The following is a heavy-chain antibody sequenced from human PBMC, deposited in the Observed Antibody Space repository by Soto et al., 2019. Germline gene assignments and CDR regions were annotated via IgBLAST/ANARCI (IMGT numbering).Heavy chain of an antibody. CDR1: GGSVSSGSYY. Sequence: QVQLQESGPGLVKPSETLSLTCTVSGGSVSSGSYYWSWIRQPPGKGLEWIGYIYYSGSTNYNPSRKSRVTISVDTSKNQCSLKLSSVTAADTAVYYCAREPYDRTGSDYWGQGTLVTVSS. V-gene: IGHV4-61*01. D-gene: IGHD3-10*02. CDR3: AREPYDRTGSDY. J-gene: IGHJ4*02. CDR2: IYYSGST.